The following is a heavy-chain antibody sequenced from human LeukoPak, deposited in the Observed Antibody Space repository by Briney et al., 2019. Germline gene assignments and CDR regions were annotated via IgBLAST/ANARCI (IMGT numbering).Heavy chain of an antibody. V-gene: IGHV1-69*05. J-gene: IGHJ4*02. Sequence: GSSVKVSCKASGGTFSSYAISWVRQAPGQGLEWMGGIIPIFGTANYAQKFQGRVTITTDESTSTAYMELSSLRSEDTAVYYCARGPQYSSSWLEFDYWGQGTLVTVSS. CDR3: ARGPQYSSSWLEFDY. D-gene: IGHD6-13*01. CDR1: GGTFSSYA. CDR2: IIPIFGTA.